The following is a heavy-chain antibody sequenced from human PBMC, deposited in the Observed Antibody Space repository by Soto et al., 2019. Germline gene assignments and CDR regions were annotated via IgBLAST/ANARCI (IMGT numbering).Heavy chain of an antibody. Sequence: EEQLVESGGDFIQPGGSLRLSCAASGFSVSDTYMGWVRQGPGQGLEWVSVIYRDGTTYDTDSLNGRITVSRDNAKNTVYLQMSSLRDEDTAVYYCARLEFYYDDSGQSTLRYFDLWGRGALVTVSS. CDR1: GFSVSDTY. CDR3: ARLEFYYDDSGQSTLRYFDL. J-gene: IGHJ2*01. V-gene: IGHV3-53*01. CDR2: IYRDGTT. D-gene: IGHD3-16*01.